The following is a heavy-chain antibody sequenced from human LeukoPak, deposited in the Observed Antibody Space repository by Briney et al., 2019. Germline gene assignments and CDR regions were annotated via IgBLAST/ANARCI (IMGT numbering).Heavy chain of an antibody. J-gene: IGHJ5*02. V-gene: IGHV4-30-4*08. CDR1: GGSISSGDYY. CDR3: AREYPDSDRFDP. CDR2: IYYSGST. D-gene: IGHD2-2*02. Sequence: PSQTLSLXCTVSGGSISSGDYYWSWIRQPPGKGLEWIGYIYYSGSTYYNPSLKSRVTISVDTSKNQFSLKLSSVTAADTAVYYCAREYPDSDRFDPWGQGTLVTVSS.